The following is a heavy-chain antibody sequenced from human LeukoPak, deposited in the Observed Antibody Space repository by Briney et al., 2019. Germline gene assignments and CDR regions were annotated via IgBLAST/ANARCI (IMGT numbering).Heavy chain of an antibody. V-gene: IGHV4-34*01. Sequence: NPSETLSLTCGVYGGSFSGYYWNWIRQSPGKGLEWIGEINHSGTTNYIPSLKSRVTISVDTTKKQFSLKLSSVTAADTALYYCARFPCSGDSRYSGIRAFDIWGQGTMVTVSS. CDR2: INHSGTT. CDR1: GGSFSGYY. D-gene: IGHD2-15*01. J-gene: IGHJ3*02. CDR3: ARFPCSGDSRYSGIRAFDI.